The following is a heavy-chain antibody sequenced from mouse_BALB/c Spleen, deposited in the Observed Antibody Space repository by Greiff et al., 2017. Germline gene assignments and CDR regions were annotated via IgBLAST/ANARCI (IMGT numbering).Heavy chain of an antibody. J-gene: IGHJ3*01. CDR2: INSNGGST. CDR1: GFTFSSYG. V-gene: IGHV5-6-3*01. Sequence: EVMLVESGGGLVQPGGSLKLSCAASGFTFSSYGMSWVRQTPDKRLELVATINSNGGSTYYPDSVKGRFTISRDNAKNTLYLQMSSLKSEDTAMYYCARDRPWFAYWGQGTLVTVSA. CDR3: ARDRPWFAY.